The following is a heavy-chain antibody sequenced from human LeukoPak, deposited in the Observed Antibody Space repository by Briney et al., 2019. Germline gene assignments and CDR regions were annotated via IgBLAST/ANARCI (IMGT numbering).Heavy chain of an antibody. J-gene: IGHJ4*02. D-gene: IGHD5-24*01. CDR2: VNNDGSST. CDR1: GFTFSSYW. Sequence: GGSLRLSCVASGFTFSSYWMHWVRRAPGKGPVWVARVNNDGSSTSYADSMKGRFTISRDNAKNTVYLQMNSPRAEDTAVYFCARSREAYIYYFDYWGQGTLVTVSS. V-gene: IGHV3-74*01. CDR3: ARSREAYIYYFDY.